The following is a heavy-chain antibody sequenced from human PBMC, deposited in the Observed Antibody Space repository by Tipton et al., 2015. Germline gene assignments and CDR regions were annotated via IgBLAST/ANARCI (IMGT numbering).Heavy chain of an antibody. CDR1: GFIFSDYY. CDR2: ISSSGSYT. Sequence: SLRLSCAASGFIFSDYYMTWIRQAPGKGLEWISFISSSGSYTNHADSVKGRFTISRDNAQNSLYLQMNSLRVEDTAVYYCRRVGGYYYDTSGSSSTYWGQGTLVTVSS. V-gene: IGHV3-11*06. J-gene: IGHJ4*02. D-gene: IGHD3-22*01. CDR3: RRVGGYYYDTSGSSSTY.